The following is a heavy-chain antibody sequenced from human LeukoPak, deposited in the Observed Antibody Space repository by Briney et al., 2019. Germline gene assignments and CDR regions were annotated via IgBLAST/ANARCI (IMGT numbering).Heavy chain of an antibody. CDR3: ARVGFDDYVWGSYRNAEYFQH. J-gene: IGHJ1*01. CDR1: GYSISSGYY. CDR2: IYYSGST. V-gene: IGHV4-61*01. Sequence: SETLSLTCIVSGYSISSGYYWSWIRQPPGKGLEWIGYIYYSGSTNYNPSLKSRVTISVDMSKNQFSLKLSSVTAADTAVYYCARVGFDDYVWGSYRNAEYFQHWGQGTLVTVSS. D-gene: IGHD3-16*02.